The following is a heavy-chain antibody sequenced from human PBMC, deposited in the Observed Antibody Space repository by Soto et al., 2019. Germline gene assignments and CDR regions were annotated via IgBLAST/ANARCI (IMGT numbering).Heavy chain of an antibody. V-gene: IGHV1-24*01. D-gene: IGHD3-16*02. CDR2: FDPEDGET. J-gene: IGHJ4*02. CDR3: ATGRAYVWGSYRYLLHY. Sequence: ASVKVSCKVSGYTLPELSMHWVRQAPGKGLEWMGGFDPEDGETIYAQKFQGRVTMTEDTSTDTAYMELSSLRSEDTAVYYCATGRAYVWGSYRYLLHYWGQGTLVTVSS. CDR1: GYTLPELS.